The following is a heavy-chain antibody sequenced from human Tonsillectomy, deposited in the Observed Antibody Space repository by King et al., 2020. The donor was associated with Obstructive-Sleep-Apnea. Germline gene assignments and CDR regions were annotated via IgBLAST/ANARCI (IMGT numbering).Heavy chain of an antibody. CDR3: ARGAMTLGAFDI. D-gene: IGHD2-2*01. CDR1: GGSISSVGYY. V-gene: IGHV4-31*03. CDR2: IYYSGST. Sequence: QLQESGPGLVKPSQTLSLTCTVSGGSISSVGYYWSWIRQHPGKGLGWIGYIYYSGSTYYNPSLKSRVTISVYTSKNQFSLKLSSVTASDTAVYYCARGAMTLGAFDIWGQGTMVTVSS. J-gene: IGHJ3*02.